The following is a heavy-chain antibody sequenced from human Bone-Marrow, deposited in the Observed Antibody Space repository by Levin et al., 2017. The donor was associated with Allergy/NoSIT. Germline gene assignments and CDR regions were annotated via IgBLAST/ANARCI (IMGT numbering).Heavy chain of an antibody. V-gene: IGHV3-74*01. J-gene: IGHJ4*02. Sequence: GASVKVSCAASGFTFSNYWMHWVRQAPGKGLVWVSHINSDGSNTNYADSVKGRFTISRDNAKNTLYLQMNSLRDEDTAVYYCARGGCSSTSCSDNWGQGTLVTVSP. CDR2: INSDGSNT. CDR3: ARGGCSSTSCSDN. CDR1: GFTFSNYW. D-gene: IGHD2-2*01.